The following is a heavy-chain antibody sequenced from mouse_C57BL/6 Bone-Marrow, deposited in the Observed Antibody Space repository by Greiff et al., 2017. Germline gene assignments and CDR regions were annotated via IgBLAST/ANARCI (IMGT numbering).Heavy chain of an antibody. CDR3: AREARYPFYAMDY. CDR1: GYTFTSYW. CDR2: IYPGSGST. J-gene: IGHJ4*01. V-gene: IGHV1-55*01. Sequence: QVQLQQPGAELVKPGASVTMSCKASGYTFTSYWITWVKQRPGQGLEWFGDIYPGSGSTNYNAKFKSKATLTVDTASRTAYMQLSSLTSEDSAVYNCAREARYPFYAMDYWGQGTSVTVSA.